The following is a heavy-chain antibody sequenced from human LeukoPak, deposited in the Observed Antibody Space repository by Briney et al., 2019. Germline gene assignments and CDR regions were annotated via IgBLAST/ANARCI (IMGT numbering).Heavy chain of an antibody. CDR2: ISSSSSTI. CDR3: ARDRGYTSFDY. CDR1: GFTFSSYS. J-gene: IGHJ4*02. D-gene: IGHD5-18*01. Sequence: GGSLRLSCAASGFTFSSYSMNWVRQAPGKGLEWVSYISSSSSTIYYADSVKGRFTISRDNAKNSLYLQMSSLRAEETGVFYCARDRGYTSFDYWGQGALVAVSS. V-gene: IGHV3-48*01.